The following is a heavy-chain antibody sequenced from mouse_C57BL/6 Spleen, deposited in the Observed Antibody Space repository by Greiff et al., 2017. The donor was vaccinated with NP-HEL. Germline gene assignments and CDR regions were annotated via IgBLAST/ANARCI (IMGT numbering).Heavy chain of an antibody. CDR3: ANHRGSNWYFDV. V-gene: IGHV1-82*01. CDR1: GYAFSSSW. J-gene: IGHJ1*03. CDR2: IYPGDGDT. Sequence: QVQLQQSGPELVKPGASVKISCKASGYAFSSSWMNWVKQRPGKGLEWIGRIYPGDGDTNYNGKFKGKATLTADKSSSTAYMQLSSLTSEDSAVYFCANHRGSNWYFDVWGTGTTVTVSS. D-gene: IGHD3-1*01.